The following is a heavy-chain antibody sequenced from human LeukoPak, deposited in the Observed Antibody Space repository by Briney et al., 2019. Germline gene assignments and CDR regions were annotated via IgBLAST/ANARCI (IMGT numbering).Heavy chain of an antibody. V-gene: IGHV3-30*18. CDR3: AKSESGYNDYVSGGFDY. CDR2: ISYYGGNQ. J-gene: IGHJ4*02. Sequence: GGSLRLSCEGSAFIFSGHWMNWVRQTPGKGLEWVAVISYYGGNQYYVDSVKGRFTISRDNSKNTLYLQMISLRVEDTAVYYCAKSESGYNDYVSGGFDYWGQGTLVTVSS. CDR1: AFIFSGHW. D-gene: IGHD5-12*01.